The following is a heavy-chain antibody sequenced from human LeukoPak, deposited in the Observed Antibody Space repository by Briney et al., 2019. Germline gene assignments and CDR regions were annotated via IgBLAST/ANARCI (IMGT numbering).Heavy chain of an antibody. CDR2: INGDGTSTST. J-gene: IGHJ4*02. Sequence: PGGSLRLSCAASGLTFSTYWMHGVRQAPGKGLVWVSRINGDGTSTSTSYADSVKGRFTISRDNAKNTLYLHMNTLRAEDTAVYYCARDRDYGAPDYWGQGTLVTVSS. CDR3: ARDRDYGAPDY. V-gene: IGHV3-74*01. D-gene: IGHD4-17*01. CDR1: GLTFSTYW.